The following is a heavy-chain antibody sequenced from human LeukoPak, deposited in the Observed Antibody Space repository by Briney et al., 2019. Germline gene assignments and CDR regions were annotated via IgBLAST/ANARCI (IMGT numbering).Heavy chain of an antibody. V-gene: IGHV3-23*01. J-gene: IGHJ3*02. Sequence: GGSLRLSCAASGFTFSTYAMSWVRQAPGKGLEWVSTLSSSGATTYYTDSVKGRFTISRDISKNTLYLHMNSLRAEDTAVYYCARGRFVYGSYRSRDAFDIWGQGTMVTVSS. D-gene: IGHD1-26*01. CDR2: LSSSGATT. CDR3: ARGRFVYGSYRSRDAFDI. CDR1: GFTFSTYA.